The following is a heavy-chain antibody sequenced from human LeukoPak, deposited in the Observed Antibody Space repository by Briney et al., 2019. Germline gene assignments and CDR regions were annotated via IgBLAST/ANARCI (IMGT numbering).Heavy chain of an antibody. J-gene: IGHJ4*02. V-gene: IGHV4-59*01. CDR3: ASLRGFSYGFDY. Sequence: SESLSLTCTVSGGSISSYYWSWIRQPPGKGLEWIGYIYYSGSTNYNPSLKSRVTISVDTSKNQFSLKLTSVTAADTAVYYCASLRGFSYGFDYWGQGTLVTVSS. CDR2: IYYSGST. CDR1: GGSISSYY. D-gene: IGHD5-18*01.